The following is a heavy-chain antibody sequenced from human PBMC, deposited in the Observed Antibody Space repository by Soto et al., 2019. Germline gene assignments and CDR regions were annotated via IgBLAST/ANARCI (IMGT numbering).Heavy chain of an antibody. V-gene: IGHV1-18*01. J-gene: IGHJ3*02. CDR1: GYTLTSYG. CDR3: ARDRLPITMIVVATNAFDI. CDR2: ISVYNGNT. D-gene: IGHD3-22*01. Sequence: QVQLVQSGAEAKKPGASVKVSCKASGYTLTSYGINWVRQAPGQGLEWMGWISVYNGNTNYAQKLQGRATMTTETSTNTAYMELRSLRSDDTAVYYCARDRLPITMIVVATNAFDIWGQGTMVTVSS.